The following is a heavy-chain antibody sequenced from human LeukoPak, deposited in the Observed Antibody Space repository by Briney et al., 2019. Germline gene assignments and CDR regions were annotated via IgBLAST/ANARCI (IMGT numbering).Heavy chain of an antibody. V-gene: IGHV4-59*01. CDR3: ASSFYDLLVYFDY. Sequence: SETLSPTCTVSGGSISSYYWSWIRQPPGKGLEWIGYIYYSGSTNYNPSLKSRVTISVDTSKNQFSLKLRSVTAADTAVYYCASSFYDLLVYFDYWGQGTLVTVSS. CDR1: GGSISSYY. CDR2: IYYSGST. J-gene: IGHJ4*02. D-gene: IGHD5/OR15-5a*01.